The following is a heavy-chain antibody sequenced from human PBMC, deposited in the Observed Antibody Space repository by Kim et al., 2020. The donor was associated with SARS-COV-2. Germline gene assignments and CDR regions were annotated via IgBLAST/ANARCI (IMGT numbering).Heavy chain of an antibody. CDR1: GGSFSGYY. J-gene: IGHJ4*02. CDR2: INHSGST. CDR3: ARVVVGATTGQDY. D-gene: IGHD1-26*01. V-gene: IGHV4-34*01. Sequence: SETLSLTCAVYGGSFSGYYWSWIRQPPGKGLEWIGEINHSGSTNYNPSLKSRVTISVDTSKNQFSLKLSSVTAADTAVYYCARVVVGATTGQDYWGQGTLVTVSS.